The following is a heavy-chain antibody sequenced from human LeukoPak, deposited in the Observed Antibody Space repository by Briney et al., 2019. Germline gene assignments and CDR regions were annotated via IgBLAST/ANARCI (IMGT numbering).Heavy chain of an antibody. CDR3: AKGGTSGGSCYFDY. D-gene: IGHD2-15*01. V-gene: IGHV3-23*01. Sequence: PGGSLRLSCAASGLTFSTYAMSWVRQAPGKGLEWVSGISDTGSYIWYADSVKGRSTISRDNSENTLYLQMNSLRGEDTAVYYCAKGGTSGGSCYFDYWGQGTLVSVSS. J-gene: IGHJ4*02. CDR2: ISDTGSYI. CDR1: GLTFSTYA.